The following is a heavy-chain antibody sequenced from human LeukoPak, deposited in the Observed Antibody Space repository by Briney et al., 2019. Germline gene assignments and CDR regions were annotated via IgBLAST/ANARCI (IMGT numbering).Heavy chain of an antibody. J-gene: IGHJ3*02. D-gene: IGHD3-10*01. CDR2: IYHSGST. Sequence: PSETLSLTCGVSGGSISSENWWSWVRQPPGKGLEWIGEIYHSGSTNYNPSLKSRVTISVDTSKNQFSLKLSSVTAADTAVYYCARDTSMVRVNDAFDIWGQGTMVTVSS. CDR1: GGSISSENW. V-gene: IGHV4-4*02. CDR3: ARDTSMVRVNDAFDI.